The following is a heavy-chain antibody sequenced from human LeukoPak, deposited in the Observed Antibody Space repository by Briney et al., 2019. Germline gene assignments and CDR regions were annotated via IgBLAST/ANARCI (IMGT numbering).Heavy chain of an antibody. D-gene: IGHD6-19*01. V-gene: IGHV1-8*01. J-gene: IGHJ4*02. CDR3: ATKGSGWYYFDY. Sequence: ASVKVSCKASGYTFTSYDINWVRQATGQGLEWMGWMNPNSGNTGYAQKFQGRVTMTRNTSISTAYMELSSLRSEDTAVYYCATKGSGWYYFDYWGQGTLVTVSS. CDR2: MNPNSGNT. CDR1: GYTFTSYD.